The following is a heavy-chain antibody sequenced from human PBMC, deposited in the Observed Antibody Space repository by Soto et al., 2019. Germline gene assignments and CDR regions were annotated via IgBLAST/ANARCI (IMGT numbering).Heavy chain of an antibody. CDR3: ARDGEKTVAPITPLDY. D-gene: IGHD5-12*01. J-gene: IGHJ4*02. Sequence: QVQLVQSGAEVKKPGASVKVSCKASGYTFTSYGISWVRQAPGQGLEWMGWISAYNGNTNYAQKLQGRVTMTTDTSTSTADMELRSLRSEGAAVYCCARDGEKTVAPITPLDYWGQGTLLTVSS. CDR1: GYTFTSYG. CDR2: ISAYNGNT. V-gene: IGHV1-18*01.